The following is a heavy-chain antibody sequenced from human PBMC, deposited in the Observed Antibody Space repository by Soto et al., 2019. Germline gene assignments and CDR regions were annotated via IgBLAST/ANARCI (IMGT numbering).Heavy chain of an antibody. Sequence: GGSLRLSCSASGFTFITYSMHWVRQAPGKGLEYVSAIGSNADLTIYADSVKGRFTISRDNSKNTLYLQMSSLRTEDTAVYYCLKDGGDYNYDSWGQGALVTVS. CDR3: LKDGGDYNYDS. J-gene: IGHJ4*02. V-gene: IGHV3-64D*06. CDR1: GFTFITYS. D-gene: IGHD4-4*01. CDR2: IGSNADLT.